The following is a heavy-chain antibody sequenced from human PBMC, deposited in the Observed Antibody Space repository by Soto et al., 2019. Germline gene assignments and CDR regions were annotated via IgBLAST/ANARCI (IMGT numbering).Heavy chain of an antibody. CDR2: INPSGGST. Sequence: QVQLVQSGAEVKKPGASVKVSCKASGYTFTSYYMHWVRQAPGQGLEWMGIINPSGGSTSYAQKCQGRVTMTRDTSTSTVYMELSSLRSEDTAVYYWASNGYSSTWHSWFDPWGQGTLVTVSS. CDR1: GYTFTSYY. J-gene: IGHJ5*02. CDR3: ASNGYSSTWHSWFDP. V-gene: IGHV1-46*03. D-gene: IGHD6-13*01.